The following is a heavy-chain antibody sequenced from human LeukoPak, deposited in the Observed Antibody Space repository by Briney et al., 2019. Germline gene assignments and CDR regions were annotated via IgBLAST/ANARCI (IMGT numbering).Heavy chain of an antibody. CDR2: TFYRSKWKN. Sequence: SQTLSLTCVISGDSVYSNDAAWNWIRQSPSRGLEWLGRTFYRSKWKNDYAVSMRSRITINPDTSKNQFSLQLNSVSSEDAAMYFCAKERGYSSSWFEAWGQGTLVTVSS. J-gene: IGHJ5*02. CDR3: AKERGYSSSWFEA. D-gene: IGHD6-13*01. V-gene: IGHV6-1*01. CDR1: GDSVYSNDAA.